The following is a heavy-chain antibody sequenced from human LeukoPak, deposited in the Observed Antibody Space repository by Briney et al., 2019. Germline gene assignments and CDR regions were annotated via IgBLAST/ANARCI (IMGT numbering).Heavy chain of an antibody. Sequence: PGGSLRLSCAASGFTFSSYGMHWVRQAPGKGLEWVAFIRYDGSNKYYADSVKGRFTISRDNSKNTLYLQMNSLRAEDTAVYYCAKESSTTVKVNWFDPWGQGTLVTVSS. CDR3: AKESSTTVKVNWFDP. CDR2: IRYDGSNK. J-gene: IGHJ5*02. CDR1: GFTFSSYG. D-gene: IGHD4-11*01. V-gene: IGHV3-30*02.